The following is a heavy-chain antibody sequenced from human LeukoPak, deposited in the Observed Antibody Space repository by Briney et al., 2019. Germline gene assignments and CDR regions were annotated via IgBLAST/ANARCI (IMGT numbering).Heavy chain of an antibody. V-gene: IGHV4-59*08. Sequence: SETLSLTCTVSGGSISSYYWSWIRQPPGKGLEWIGYIYYSGSTNYNPSLKSRVTISVDTSKNQFSPKLSSVTAADTAVYYCASPNLYYYDSSGYFKPAHAFDIWGQGTMVTVSS. CDR1: GGSISSYY. CDR3: ASPNLYYYDSSGYFKPAHAFDI. D-gene: IGHD3-22*01. CDR2: IYYSGST. J-gene: IGHJ3*02.